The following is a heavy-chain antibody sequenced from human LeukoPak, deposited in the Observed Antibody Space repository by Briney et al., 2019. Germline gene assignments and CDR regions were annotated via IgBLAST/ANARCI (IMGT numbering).Heavy chain of an antibody. J-gene: IGHJ6*03. D-gene: IGHD3-10*01. Sequence: GGSLRLSCAASGFTFSTYSVNWVRQAPGKGLEWVSSISSSSSYIYYADSVKGRFTISRDNAKNSLYLQMNSLRAEDTAVYYCARAPFYGSGKPYYYYYYMDVWGKGTTVTVSS. CDR3: ARAPFYGSGKPYYYYYYMDV. V-gene: IGHV3-21*01. CDR2: ISSSSSYI. CDR1: GFTFSTYS.